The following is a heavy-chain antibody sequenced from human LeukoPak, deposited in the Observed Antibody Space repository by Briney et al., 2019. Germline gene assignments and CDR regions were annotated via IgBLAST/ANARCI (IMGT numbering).Heavy chain of an antibody. CDR3: ARDDIVVVPAAIGPDY. CDR1: GYTFTSYG. V-gene: IGHV1-18*04. D-gene: IGHD2-2*02. CDR2: ISAYNGNT. Sequence: GASVKVSCKASGYTFTSYGISWVRQAPGQGLEWMGWISAYNGNTNYAQKLQGRVTMTTDTSTSTAYMELRSLRSDDTAVYYCARDDIVVVPAAIGPDYWGQGTLVTVSS. J-gene: IGHJ4*02.